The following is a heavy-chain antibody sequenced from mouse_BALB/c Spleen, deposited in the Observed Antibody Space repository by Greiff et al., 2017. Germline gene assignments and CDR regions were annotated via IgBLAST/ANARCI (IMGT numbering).Heavy chain of an antibody. D-gene: IGHD1-1*01. CDR2: INPYYGST. Sequence: EVQLQQTGPELVKPGASVKISCKASGYSFTDYIMLWVKQSHGKSLEWIGNINPYYGSTSYNLKFKGKATLTVDKSSSTAYMELSSLTNEDSAVYYCTRRSYGPYYAVDYWGQGTSVTVSS. V-gene: IGHV1-39*01. J-gene: IGHJ4*01. CDR3: TRRSYGPYYAVDY. CDR1: GYSFTDYI.